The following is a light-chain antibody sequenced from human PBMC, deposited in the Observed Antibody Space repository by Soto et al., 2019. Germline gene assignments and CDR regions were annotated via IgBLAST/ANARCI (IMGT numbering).Light chain of an antibody. CDR2: DAS. V-gene: IGKV3-11*01. CDR3: QQGTILPVT. Sequence: DIVLTQSPATLSLSPGERATLSCRASQSVSSYLVWYQQKPGQAPSLIISDASNRATGIPARFSGSASGTDSIINISSLGDENFAVYSCQQGTILPVTFGMGTKVDIK. CDR1: QSVSSY. J-gene: IGKJ3*01.